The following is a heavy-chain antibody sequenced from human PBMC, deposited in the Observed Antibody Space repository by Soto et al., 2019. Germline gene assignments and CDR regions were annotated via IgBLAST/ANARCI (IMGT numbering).Heavy chain of an antibody. J-gene: IGHJ4*02. D-gene: IGHD6-6*01. Sequence: PGGSLRLSCAASGFTFYNYVMSWVRQAPGKGLEWVSALTGASGDTYYADSVKGRFTISRDNSDNTLYLQVTSLRAEDTAVYYCAKGSASSRPYYFDYWGQGTLVTVSS. CDR2: LTGASGDT. CDR1: GFTFYNYV. CDR3: AKGSASSRPYYFDY. V-gene: IGHV3-23*01.